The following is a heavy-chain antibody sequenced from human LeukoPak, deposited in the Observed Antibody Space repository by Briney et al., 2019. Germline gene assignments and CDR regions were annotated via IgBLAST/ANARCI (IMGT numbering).Heavy chain of an antibody. D-gene: IGHD5-24*01. CDR2: ISGSGGST. V-gene: IGHV3-23*01. J-gene: IGHJ4*02. Sequence: PGGSLSLPCAASGFTFSSYAMSWVRQAPGKGLEWVSAISGSGGSTYYADSVKGRFTISRDNSKNTLYLQMNSLRAEDTAVYYCACLEMATIYWGQGTLVTVSS. CDR3: ACLEMATIY. CDR1: GFTFSSYA.